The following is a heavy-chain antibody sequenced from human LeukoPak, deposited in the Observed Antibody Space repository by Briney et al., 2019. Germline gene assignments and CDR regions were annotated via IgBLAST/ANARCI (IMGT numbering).Heavy chain of an antibody. V-gene: IGHV4-31*03. CDR2: IHFSGRNT. J-gene: IGHJ3*01. CDR3: ARDIRGVAGAFQV. D-gene: IGHD3-10*01. Sequence: SETLSLTCSVSGDSSSGGNHFWSWIRQFPGKSLEWIGYIHFSGRNTFYNPSLRSRLSISIDTSKNRFSLNLTSATAADTAVYFCARDIRGVAGAFQVWGQGTMVTVSS. CDR1: GDSSSGGNHF.